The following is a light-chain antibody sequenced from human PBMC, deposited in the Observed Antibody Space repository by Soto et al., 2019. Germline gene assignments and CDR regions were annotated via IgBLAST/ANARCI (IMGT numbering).Light chain of an antibody. CDR3: LHHNTYPRG. V-gene: IGKV1-17*01. CDR2: AAS. Sequence: DIQLTQSPSSLSASVGDTITITCRASQGIRSDLGWCQQKPGKAPKRLIYAASTLHSGVPSRFSGSGSGIEFTLTISSLQPEDFATYYCLHHNTYPRGFGQGTRLEIK. J-gene: IGKJ5*01. CDR1: QGIRSD.